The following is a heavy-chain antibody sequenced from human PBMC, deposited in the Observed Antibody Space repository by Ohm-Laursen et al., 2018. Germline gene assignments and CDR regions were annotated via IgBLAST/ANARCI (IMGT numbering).Heavy chain of an antibody. V-gene: IGHV4-31*11. J-gene: IGHJ4*02. CDR2: IYYSGTT. CDR3: AKTRYFSRGSCDFDY. D-gene: IGHD2-15*01. Sequence: SQTLSLTCAVSGASISSGGYYLTWCRQHPRKGLGRIGDIYYSGTTYYNPSLKSRVTISLERSENQFSLKLNSVTAADTAVYYCAKTRYFSRGSCDFDYWGQGTLVTVSS. CDR1: GASISSGGYY.